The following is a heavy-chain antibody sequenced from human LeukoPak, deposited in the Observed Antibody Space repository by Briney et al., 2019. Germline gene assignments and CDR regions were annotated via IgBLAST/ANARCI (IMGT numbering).Heavy chain of an antibody. J-gene: IGHJ4*02. CDR2: SGTSGDT. V-gene: IGHV3-23*01. D-gene: IGHD3-22*01. Sequence: QPGGFLRLSCAASGLTFSTSPMNWVRLAPGNRHEWVSTSGTSGDTYYADSVKGRFTISRDNSKSTLSLQMANLRVEDTAVYYCATKTPGNYPYDYGGQGTLVTVSP. CDR1: GLTFSTSP. CDR3: ATKTPGNYPYDY.